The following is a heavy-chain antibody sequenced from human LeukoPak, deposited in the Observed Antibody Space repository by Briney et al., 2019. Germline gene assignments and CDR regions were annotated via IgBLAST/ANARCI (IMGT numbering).Heavy chain of an antibody. CDR3: ARDKEGIMVRGLITKKERAYKWFDP. D-gene: IGHD3-10*01. CDR2: IKQDGSEK. J-gene: IGHJ5*02. CDR1: GFTFSSYW. V-gene: IGHV3-7*01. Sequence: GGSLRLSCAASGFTFSSYWMSWVRQAPGKGLEWVANIKQDGSEKYYVDSVKGRFTISRDNAKNSLYLQMNSLRAEDTAVYYCARDKEGIMVRGLITKKERAYKWFDPWGQGTLVTVSS.